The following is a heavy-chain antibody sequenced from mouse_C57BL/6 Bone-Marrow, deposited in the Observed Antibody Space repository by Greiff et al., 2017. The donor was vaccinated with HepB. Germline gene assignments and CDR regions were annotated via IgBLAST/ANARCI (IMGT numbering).Heavy chain of an antibody. CDR1: GFNFKDDC. D-gene: IGHD2-2*01. J-gene: IGHJ3*01. CDR2: IDPENGDT. Sequence: EVQLQQSGAELVRPGASVKLSCTASGFNFKDDCMHWVKQRPEQGLEWIGWIDPENGDTDYASKFQGKATITADTSSNTAYLQLSSLTSEDTAVYYCTTRGKGYARFAYWGRETVVTVSA. V-gene: IGHV14-4*01. CDR3: TTRGKGYARFAY.